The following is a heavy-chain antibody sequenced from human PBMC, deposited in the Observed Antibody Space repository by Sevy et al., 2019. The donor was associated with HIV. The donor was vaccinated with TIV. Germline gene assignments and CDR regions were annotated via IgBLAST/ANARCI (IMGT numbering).Heavy chain of an antibody. CDR2: ISSGGTIT. J-gene: IGHJ4*02. V-gene: IGHV3-11*01. CDR1: GFTFSDSY. D-gene: IGHD5-18*01. CDR3: ARARYNYGSFYFDY. Sequence: GGSLRLSCVASGFTFSDSYMSWFRQAPGKGLEWVSYISSGGTITYYADSVKGRFTISRDNAKNSLYLQMNSLRAEDTAVYYCARARYNYGSFYFDYWGQGTLVTVSS.